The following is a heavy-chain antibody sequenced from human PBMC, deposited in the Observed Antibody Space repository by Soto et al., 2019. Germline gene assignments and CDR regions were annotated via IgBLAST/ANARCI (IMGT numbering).Heavy chain of an antibody. Sequence: SETLSLTCTVSGGSISSYSWSWIRQPPGKGLEWIGYIYYSGSTNYNPSLKSRVTISVDTSKNQFSLKLSSVTAADTAVYYCARDLRSYGSGSYKANHFDYWGQRTLVTVSA. CDR1: GGSISSYS. CDR3: ARDLRSYGSGSYKANHFDY. D-gene: IGHD3-10*01. CDR2: IYYSGST. V-gene: IGHV4-59*01. J-gene: IGHJ4*01.